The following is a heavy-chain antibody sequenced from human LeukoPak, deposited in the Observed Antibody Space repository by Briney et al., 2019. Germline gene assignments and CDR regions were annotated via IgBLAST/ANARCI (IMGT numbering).Heavy chain of an antibody. CDR1: GYTFTGYY. CDR3: AITQYSSGWYDY. V-gene: IGHV1-2*02. CDR2: INPNSGGT. D-gene: IGHD6-19*01. J-gene: IGHJ4*02. Sequence: ASVKVSCKASGYTFTGYYMHWVRQAPGQGLEWMGWINPNSGGTNYAQKFQGRVTMTRDTSISTAYMELSRLRSDDTAVYYCAITQYSSGWYDYWGQGTLVTVSS.